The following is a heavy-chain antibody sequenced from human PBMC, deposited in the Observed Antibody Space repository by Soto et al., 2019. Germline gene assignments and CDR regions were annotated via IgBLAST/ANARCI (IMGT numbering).Heavy chain of an antibody. V-gene: IGHV2-5*02. CDR3: AHYDRDYDYYGMDV. CDR2: IYWDDDK. J-gene: IGHJ6*02. CDR1: GFSLSTSGVG. D-gene: IGHD3-22*01. Sequence: QITLKESGPTLVKPTQPLTLTCTFSGFSLSTSGVGVGWIRQPPGKALEWLALIYWDDDKRYSPSLKSRLTTPKDTSKHQVVLTMTNMDPVDTATYYCAHYDRDYDYYGMDVWGQGTTVTVSS.